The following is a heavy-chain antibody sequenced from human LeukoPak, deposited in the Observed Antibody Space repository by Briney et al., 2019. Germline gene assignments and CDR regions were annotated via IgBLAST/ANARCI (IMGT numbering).Heavy chain of an antibody. CDR2: IIPIFGTA. CDR1: GGTFSSYA. CDR3: ARFVLVPAALDY. V-gene: IGHV1-69*05. J-gene: IGHJ4*02. D-gene: IGHD2-2*01. Sequence: SVKVSCKASGGTFSSYAISWVRQAPGQGLEWMGGIIPIFGTANYAQKFQGRVTITTDESTSTAYMELSSLRSEDTAAYYCARFVLVPAALDYWGQGTLVTVSS.